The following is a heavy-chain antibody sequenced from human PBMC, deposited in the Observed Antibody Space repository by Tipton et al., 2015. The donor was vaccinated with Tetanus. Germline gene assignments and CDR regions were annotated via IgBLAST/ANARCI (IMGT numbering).Heavy chain of an antibody. V-gene: IGHV3-30*18. CDR1: GFIFNNYA. CDR3: AKDRWHQAPSSSGNDY. D-gene: IGHD6-13*01. J-gene: IGHJ4*02. CDR2: ISSDGSNE. Sequence: SLRLSCSVSGFIFNNYAMHWVRQAPGKGLDWVAIISSDGSNEYYGDSVKGRFTISRDNSKNALYLQMNSLRAEDTAVYFCAKDRWHQAPSSSGNDYWGQGTLVTVSS.